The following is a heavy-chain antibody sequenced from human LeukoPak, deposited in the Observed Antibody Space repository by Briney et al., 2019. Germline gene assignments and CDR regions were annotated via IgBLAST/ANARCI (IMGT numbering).Heavy chain of an antibody. CDR2: INHSGST. CDR1: GGSFSGYY. CDR3: ARGSYYYGSGSPKPYYYYYGMDV. D-gene: IGHD3-10*01. V-gene: IGHV4-34*01. J-gene: IGHJ6*02. Sequence: PSETLSLTCAVYGGSFSGYYWSWIRQSPGKGLEWIGEINHSGSTNYNPSLKSRVTISVDTSKNQFSLKLSSVTAADTAVYYCARGSYYYGSGSPKPYYYYYGMDVWGQGTTVTVSS.